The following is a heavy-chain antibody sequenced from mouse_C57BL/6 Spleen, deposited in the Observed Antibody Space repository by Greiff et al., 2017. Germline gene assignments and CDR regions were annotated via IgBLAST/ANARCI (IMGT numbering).Heavy chain of an antibody. CDR2: ISSGGSYT. J-gene: IGHJ4*01. D-gene: IGHD1-1*01. CDR1: GFTFSSYG. CDR3: ASAPITTVVATSYYYAMDY. Sequence: DVKLVESGGDLVKPGGSLKLSCAASGFTFSSYGMSWVRQTPDKRLEWVSTISSGGSYTYYPDSVKGRFTISRDNAKNTLYLQMSSLKTEDTAMYYGASAPITTVVATSYYYAMDYWGQGTSVTVSS. V-gene: IGHV5-6*02.